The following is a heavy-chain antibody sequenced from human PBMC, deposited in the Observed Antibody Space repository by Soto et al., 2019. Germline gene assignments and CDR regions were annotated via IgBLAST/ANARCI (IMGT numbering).Heavy chain of an antibody. V-gene: IGHV4-34*01. CDR1: GGSFSGHY. Sequence: QVHLEQWGAGLLKPSETLSLTCAVYGGSFSGHYSSWIRQAPGKGLEWIGEINHSGSTNYNPSLTSRITMSIDTYKNQCSLKLSSVTAADTAVYYWARGGTYYDFWGGDYWGQGTLVTVSS. CDR2: INHSGST. CDR3: ARGGTYYDFWGGDY. J-gene: IGHJ4*02. D-gene: IGHD3-3*01.